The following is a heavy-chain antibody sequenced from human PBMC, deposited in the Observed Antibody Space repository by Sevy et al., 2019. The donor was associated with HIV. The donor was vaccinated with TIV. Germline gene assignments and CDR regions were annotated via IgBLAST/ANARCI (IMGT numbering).Heavy chain of an antibody. CDR3: AKDSSGYSYGLLKYYGMDV. Sequence: GGSLRLSCAASGFTFSSYGMHWVRQAPGKGLEWVAVISYDGSNKYNADSVKGRFTIARDNSKNTLYLQMNSLRAEDTAVYYCAKDSSGYSYGLLKYYGMDVWGQGTTVTVSS. V-gene: IGHV3-30*18. CDR2: ISYDGSNK. D-gene: IGHD5-18*01. J-gene: IGHJ6*02. CDR1: GFTFSSYG.